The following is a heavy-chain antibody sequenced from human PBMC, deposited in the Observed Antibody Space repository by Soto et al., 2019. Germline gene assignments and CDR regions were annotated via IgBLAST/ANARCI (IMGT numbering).Heavy chain of an antibody. CDR2: INHSGST. CDR3: ARGGIAVAGPYYYYYYGMDV. V-gene: IGHV4-34*01. Sequence: PSETLSLTCAVYGGSFSGYYWSWIRQPPGKGLEWIGEINHSGSTNYNPSLKSRVTISVDTSKNQFSLKLSSVTAADTAVYYCARGGIAVAGPYYYYYYGMDVWGQGTTVTVSS. D-gene: IGHD6-19*01. CDR1: GGSFSGYY. J-gene: IGHJ6*02.